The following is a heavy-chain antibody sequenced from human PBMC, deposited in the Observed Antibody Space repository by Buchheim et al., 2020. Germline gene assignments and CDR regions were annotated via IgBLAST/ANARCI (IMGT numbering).Heavy chain of an antibody. CDR3: AKAGGFYSGYDYY. CDR1: GFTFSSYA. V-gene: IGHV3-23*01. Sequence: EVQLLESGGGLVQPGGSLRLSCAASGFTFSSYAMSWVRQAPGKGLEWVSTVTGSGDSTYYADSVKGRFTISRDNSKKTLYLQMNSLRAEDTALYYCAKAGGFYSGYDYYWGQGTL. CDR2: VTGSGDST. J-gene: IGHJ4*02. D-gene: IGHD5-12*01.